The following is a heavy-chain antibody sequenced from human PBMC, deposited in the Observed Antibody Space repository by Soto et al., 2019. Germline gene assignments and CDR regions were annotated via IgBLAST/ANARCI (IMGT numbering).Heavy chain of an antibody. J-gene: IGHJ4*01. CDR3: ARLSASSKHRGVVIN. V-gene: IGHV4-4*02. Sequence: QVHLPESGPDLVRPSETLSLTCSFFGGSISSDNWWSWVRQTQGQGLEWIGEIEHSGNTNYNPSLKRRVTISVDKSKNQFSLKVTSVTAADTALYYCARLSASSKHRGVVINCGHVPLVTVSS. CDR2: IEHSGNT. D-gene: IGHD3-10*01. CDR1: GGSISSDNW.